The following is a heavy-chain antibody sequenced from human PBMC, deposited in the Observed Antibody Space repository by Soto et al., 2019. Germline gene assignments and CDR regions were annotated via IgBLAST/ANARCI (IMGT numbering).Heavy chain of an antibody. Sequence: XSVKGSCKASAYSSTSYGISWVRLAPGQGLEWMGWISAYNGNTNYAQKLQCRVTMTTDTSTSTAYMELRSLRSDDTAVYYCARESNYDILTGYYLGRAFDIWAQGTMVTVSS. CDR3: ARESNYDILTGYYLGRAFDI. J-gene: IGHJ3*02. CDR1: AYSSTSYG. V-gene: IGHV1-18*01. D-gene: IGHD3-9*01. CDR2: ISAYNGNT.